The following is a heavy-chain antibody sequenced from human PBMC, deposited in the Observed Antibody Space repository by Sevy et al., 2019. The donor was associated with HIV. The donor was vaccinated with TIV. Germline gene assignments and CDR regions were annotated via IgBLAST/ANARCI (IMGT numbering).Heavy chain of an antibody. D-gene: IGHD3-22*01. V-gene: IGHV3-23*01. J-gene: IGHJ4*02. CDR1: GFTFSSYA. Sequence: GGSLRLSCAASGFTFSSYAMSWVRQAPGKGLEWVSAISGSGGSTYYADSVKGRFTISRDNSKNTLYPQMNSLRAEDTAVYYCAKDPPAWDSSGYYVSWGQGTLVTVSS. CDR3: AKDPPAWDSSGYYVS. CDR2: ISGSGGST.